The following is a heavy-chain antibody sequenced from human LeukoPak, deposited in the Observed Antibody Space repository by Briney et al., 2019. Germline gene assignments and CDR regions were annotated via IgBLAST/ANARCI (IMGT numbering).Heavy chain of an antibody. J-gene: IGHJ4*02. D-gene: IGHD4-11*01. CDR1: GFTFSNYC. CDR3: ARDLRVSNY. V-gene: IGHV3-74*01. Sequence: GGSLRLSCAASGFTFSNYCMHWVRQGPGKGLAWVSRICEDESISSYADSVKGRFTISRDNAKSTLYLQMNSLKPEDTAVYFCARDLRVSNYWGQGILVTVSS. CDR2: ICEDESIS.